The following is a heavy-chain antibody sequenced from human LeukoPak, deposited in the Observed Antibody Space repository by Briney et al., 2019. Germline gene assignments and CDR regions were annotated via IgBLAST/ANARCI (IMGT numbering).Heavy chain of an antibody. CDR1: GGSISSYY. Sequence: SETLSLTCTVSGGSISSYYWSWIRQPPGKGLEWIGYIYYSGSTNYNPSLKSRVTISVDTSKNQFSLKLSSVTAADTAVYYCAGSITGTTGPNWFDPWGQGTLVTVSS. CDR2: IYYSGST. J-gene: IGHJ5*02. D-gene: IGHD1-7*01. CDR3: AGSITGTTGPNWFDP. V-gene: IGHV4-59*01.